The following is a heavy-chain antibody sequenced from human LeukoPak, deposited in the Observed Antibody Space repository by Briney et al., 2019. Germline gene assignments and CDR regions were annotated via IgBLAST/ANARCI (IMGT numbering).Heavy chain of an antibody. CDR2: INPSGGST. D-gene: IGHD3-10*01. CDR3: ARDSSYLPYYYGSGRADDY. V-gene: IGHV1-46*01. CDR1: GYTFTSYY. Sequence: GASVKVSCKASGYTFTSYYIHWVRQAPGQGLEWMGIINPSGGSTSYAQKFQGRVTMTRDTSTSTVYMELSSLRSEDTAVYYCARDSSYLPYYYGSGRADDYWGQGTLVTVSS. J-gene: IGHJ4*02.